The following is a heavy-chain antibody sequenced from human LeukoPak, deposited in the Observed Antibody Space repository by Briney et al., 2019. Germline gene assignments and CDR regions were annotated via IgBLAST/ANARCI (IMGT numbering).Heavy chain of an antibody. D-gene: IGHD3-10*01. Sequence: GGSLRLSCAASGFTFSSYSMNWVRQAPGKGLEWVSSISSSSSYIYYVDSVKGRFTISRDNAKYSLYLQMNSLRAEDTAVYYCARDSASLWFGELSGWFAPWGQGTLVTVSS. CDR3: ARDSASLWFGELSGWFAP. J-gene: IGHJ5*02. V-gene: IGHV3-21*01. CDR1: GFTFSSYS. CDR2: ISSSSSYI.